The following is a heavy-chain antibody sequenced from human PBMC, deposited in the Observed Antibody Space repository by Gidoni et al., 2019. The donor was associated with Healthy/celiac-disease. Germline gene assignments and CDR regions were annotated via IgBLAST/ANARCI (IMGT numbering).Heavy chain of an antibody. CDR3: ARAPPIAAAAPFDP. J-gene: IGHJ5*02. V-gene: IGHV1-69*06. CDR2: IIPIFGTA. CDR1: GGTFSSYA. Sequence: QVQLVQSGAEVKKPGSSVKVSCNASGGTFSSYAISWVRQAPGQGLGWMGGIIPIFGTANYAQKFQGRVRITAAKSTSTAYMDLGSLRSEDTAVYYCARAPPIAAAAPFDPWGQGTLVTVSS. D-gene: IGHD6-13*01.